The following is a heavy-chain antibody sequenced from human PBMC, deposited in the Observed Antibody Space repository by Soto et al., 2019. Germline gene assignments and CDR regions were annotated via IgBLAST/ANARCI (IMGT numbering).Heavy chain of an antibody. V-gene: IGHV1-69*13. Sequence: SVKVSCKASGGTFSSYAISWVRQAPGQGLEWMGGIIPIFGTANYAQKFQGRVTITADESTSTAYMELSSLRSEDTAVYYCARVASSGDYYFDYWGQGTLVTVSS. J-gene: IGHJ4*02. CDR3: ARVASSGDYYFDY. CDR1: GGTFSSYA. CDR2: IIPIFGTA. D-gene: IGHD6-19*01.